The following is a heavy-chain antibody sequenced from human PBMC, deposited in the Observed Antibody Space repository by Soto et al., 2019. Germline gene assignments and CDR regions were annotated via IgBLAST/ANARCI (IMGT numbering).Heavy chain of an antibody. Sequence: QVQLVQSGAEVKKYGSSVKVSCKASGGTFSRYAISWVRQAPGQGLEWMGGITPMFGTANYAQRFQGRVTITADESTSTAYMPLSSLRSDDTAVYYCAQTLGLAVAGPGRFDLWGRGTLVTVSS. CDR2: ITPMFGTA. CDR3: AQTLGLAVAGPGRFDL. CDR1: GGTFSRYA. D-gene: IGHD6-19*01. V-gene: IGHV1-69*12. J-gene: IGHJ2*01.